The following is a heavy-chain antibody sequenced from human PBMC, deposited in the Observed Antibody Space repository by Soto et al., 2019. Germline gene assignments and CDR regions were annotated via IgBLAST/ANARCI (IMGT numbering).Heavy chain of an antibody. CDR2: ISGSGGST. V-gene: IGHV3-23*01. CDR1: GFTFSSYA. J-gene: IGHJ4*02. Sequence: GGSLRLSCAASGFTFSSYAMSWVRQAPGKGLEWVSAISGSGGSTYYADSVKGRFTISRDNSKNTLYLQMNSLRAEDTAVYYCAKGTYYDFWSGYYNHFDYWGQGTLVTVSS. CDR3: AKGTYYDFWSGYYNHFDY. D-gene: IGHD3-3*01.